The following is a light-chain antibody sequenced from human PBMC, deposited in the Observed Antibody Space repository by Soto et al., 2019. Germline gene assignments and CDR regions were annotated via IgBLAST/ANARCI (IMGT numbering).Light chain of an antibody. CDR3: IQALQTPIT. CDR2: LGS. J-gene: IGKJ5*01. Sequence: DIVMTQSPLSLPVTPGEPASISCRSSQGLLHTNGYNYLDWYLQKPGQSPQLLIYLGSNRASGVPDRFSGSGSGKDFTLKISRVEAEDVGLYYCIQALQTPITFDQGTRLEIK. CDR1: QGLLHTNGYNY. V-gene: IGKV2-28*01.